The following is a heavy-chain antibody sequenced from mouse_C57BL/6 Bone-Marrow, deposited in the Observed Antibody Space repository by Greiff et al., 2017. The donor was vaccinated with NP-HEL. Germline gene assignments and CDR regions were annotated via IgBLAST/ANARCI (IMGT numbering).Heavy chain of an antibody. D-gene: IGHD1-1*01. CDR1: GFTFSSYA. J-gene: IGHJ2*01. CDR3: ARDLTTVVAGGYFDY. V-gene: IGHV5-4*01. Sequence: DVMLVESGGGLVKPGGSLKLSCAASGFTFSSYAMSWVRQTPEKRLEWVATISDGGSYTYYPDNVKGRFTISRDNAKNNLYLQMSHLKSEDTAMYYCARDLTTVVAGGYFDYWGQGTTLTVSS. CDR2: ISDGGSYT.